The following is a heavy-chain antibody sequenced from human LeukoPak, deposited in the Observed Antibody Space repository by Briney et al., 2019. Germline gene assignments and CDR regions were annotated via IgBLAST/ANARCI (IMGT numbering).Heavy chain of an antibody. CDR2: INPNSGGT. V-gene: IGHV1-2*02. CDR3: AREAFTTVTSATDAFDI. J-gene: IGHJ3*02. CDR1: GYTFTGYY. D-gene: IGHD4-17*01. Sequence: ASVKVSCKASGYTFTGYYMHWVRQAPGQGLEWMGCINPNSGGTNYAQKFQGRVTMTRDTSASTTYMEVSRLRSDDTAVYYCAREAFTTVTSATDAFDIWGQGTMVTVSS.